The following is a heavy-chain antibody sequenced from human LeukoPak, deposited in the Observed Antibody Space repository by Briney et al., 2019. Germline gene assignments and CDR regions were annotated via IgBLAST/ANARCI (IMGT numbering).Heavy chain of an antibody. Sequence: PGGSLRLSCAASGFTFSNAWMSWVRQAPGKGLEWVGRIKRKTDGGTTDYAAIVKGRFTISRDDSKNTLYLQMNSLKVEDTDVYFCTTGGQYFGNWGQGTLVTVSS. V-gene: IGHV3-15*01. CDR2: IKRKTDGGTT. CDR1: GFTFSNAW. J-gene: IGHJ4*02. CDR3: TTGGQYFGN. D-gene: IGHD3-10*01.